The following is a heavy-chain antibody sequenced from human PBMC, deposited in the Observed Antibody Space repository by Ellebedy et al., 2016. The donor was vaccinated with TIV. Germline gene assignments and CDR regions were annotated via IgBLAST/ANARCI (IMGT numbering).Heavy chain of an antibody. CDR2: ISRSNSHI. CDR3: ARDLDTDYGDQAPPLSPEPYYYGMDV. CDR1: GFTFTNYT. J-gene: IGHJ6*02. Sequence: GGSLRLSXAASGFTFTNYTMNWVRQAPGKGLEWLSCISRSNSHIYYADSVKGRFTISRDNARSSVFLQMKSLRAEDTAVYYCARDLDTDYGDQAPPLSPEPYYYGMDVWGQGTTVTVSS. D-gene: IGHD4-17*01. V-gene: IGHV3-21*01.